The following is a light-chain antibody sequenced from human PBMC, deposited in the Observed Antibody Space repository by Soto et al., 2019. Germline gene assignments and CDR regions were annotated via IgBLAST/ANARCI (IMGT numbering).Light chain of an antibody. J-gene: IGKJ1*01. Sequence: IVMSQSPDSLAVSLGERATINCRSSQSVLYSSNSKNYLAWYQQKPGQSTRLLIFWASTRKSGVPDRFSGSESGTDFTLAISILQAEDVAVYYCQQYYRTPRTFGQGTKVEIK. CDR2: WAS. V-gene: IGKV4-1*01. CDR3: QQYYRTPRT. CDR1: QSVLYSSNSKNY.